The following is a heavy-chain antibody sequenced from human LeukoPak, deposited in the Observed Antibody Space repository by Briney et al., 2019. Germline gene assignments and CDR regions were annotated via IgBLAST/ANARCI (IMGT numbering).Heavy chain of an antibody. Sequence: PGGSLRLSCAASGFTFSSYAMSWVRQAPGKGLEWVSAISGSGGSTYYADSVKGRFTISRDNSKNTLYLQMNSLRAEDTAVYYCANGGWFGEFLSYYFDYWGQGTLVTVSS. J-gene: IGHJ4*02. D-gene: IGHD3-10*01. CDR3: ANGGWFGEFLSYYFDY. CDR1: GFTFSSYA. V-gene: IGHV3-23*01. CDR2: ISGSGGST.